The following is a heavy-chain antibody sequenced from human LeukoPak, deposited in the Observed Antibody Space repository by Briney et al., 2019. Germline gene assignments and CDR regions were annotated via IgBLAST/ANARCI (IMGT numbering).Heavy chain of an antibody. V-gene: IGHV3-23*01. CDR1: GFTFSSYA. CDR2: ISGSGGST. J-gene: IGHJ4*02. Sequence: GGSLRLSCAASGFTFSSYAMSWVRQAPGKGLEWVSAISGSGGSTYYADSVKGRFTISRDNSKNTLYLQMNSLRAEDTAVYYCAKDLLLDYYDSSDLYYFDYWGQGTLVTVSS. CDR3: AKDLLLDYYDSSDLYYFDY. D-gene: IGHD3-22*01.